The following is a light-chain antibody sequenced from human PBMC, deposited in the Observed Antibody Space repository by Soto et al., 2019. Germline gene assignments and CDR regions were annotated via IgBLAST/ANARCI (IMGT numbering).Light chain of an antibody. V-gene: IGLV2-8*01. CDR3: SSYAGSNPVV. J-gene: IGLJ2*01. CDR2: EVS. Sequence: QSVLTQPPSASGSPGQSVTISCTGTSSDVGGYNYVSWYQQHPGKAPKLMIYEVSKRPSGVPDRFSGSKSGNTACLTVSGLQAEDEADYYCSSYAGSNPVVFGGGTKLTVL. CDR1: SSDVGGYNY.